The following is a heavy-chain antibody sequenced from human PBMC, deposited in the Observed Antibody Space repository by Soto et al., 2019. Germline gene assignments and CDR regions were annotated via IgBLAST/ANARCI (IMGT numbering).Heavy chain of an antibody. J-gene: IGHJ6*02. CDR1: GGTFSSYA. CDR3: AISPGEADKLFYYYYYGMDV. D-gene: IGHD3-16*01. CDR2: IIPIFGTA. V-gene: IGHV1-69*13. Sequence: GASVKVSCKASGGTFSSYAISWVRQAPGQGLEWMGGIIPIFGTANYAQKFQGRVTITADESTSTAYMELSSLRSEDTAVYYCAISPGEADKLFYYYYYGMDVWGQGTTVTVSS.